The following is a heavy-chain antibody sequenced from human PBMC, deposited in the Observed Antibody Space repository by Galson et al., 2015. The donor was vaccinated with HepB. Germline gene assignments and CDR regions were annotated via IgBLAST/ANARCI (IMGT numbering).Heavy chain of an antibody. J-gene: IGHJ6*02. Sequence: PALVKPTQTLTLTCTFSGFSLSTSGMCVSWIRQPPGKALEWLARIDWDDDKYYSTSLKTRLTISKDTSKNQVVLTMTNMDPVDTATYYCARNYYDSRREYYYYGMDVWGQGTMVTVSS. CDR3: ARNYYDSRREYYYYGMDV. CDR2: IDWDDDK. V-gene: IGHV2-70*11. D-gene: IGHD3-22*01. CDR1: GFSLSTSGMC.